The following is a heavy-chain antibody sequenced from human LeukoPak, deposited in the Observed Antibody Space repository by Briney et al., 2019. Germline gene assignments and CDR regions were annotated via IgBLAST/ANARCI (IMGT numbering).Heavy chain of an antibody. V-gene: IGHV3-23*01. CDR1: GFTFSRYA. CDR3: AKDVGHNWFDP. Sequence: GGSLRLSCAASGFTFSRYAMSWVRQAPGKGLEWVSVISGSGGSTYYADSVKGRFTISRDNSKNTLYLQMNSLRAEDTAVYYCAKDVGHNWFDPWGQGTLVTVSS. D-gene: IGHD1-26*01. CDR2: ISGSGGST. J-gene: IGHJ5*02.